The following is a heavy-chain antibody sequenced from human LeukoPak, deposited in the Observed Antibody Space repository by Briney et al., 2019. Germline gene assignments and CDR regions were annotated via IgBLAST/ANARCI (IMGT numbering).Heavy chain of an antibody. D-gene: IGHD2-2*01. CDR2: IYHSGST. V-gene: IGHV4-39*07. J-gene: IGHJ5*01. CDR3: ARVPAYQLLLDS. CDR1: GGSISSSSYY. Sequence: SETLSLTCTVSGGSISSSSYYWGWIRQPPGKGLEWIGSIYHSGSTYFNPSLKSRVTISVDRSKNQFSLKLSSVTAADTAVYYCARVPAYQLLLDSWGQGTLVTVSS.